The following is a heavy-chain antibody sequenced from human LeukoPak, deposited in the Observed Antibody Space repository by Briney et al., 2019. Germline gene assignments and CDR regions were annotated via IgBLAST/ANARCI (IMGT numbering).Heavy chain of an antibody. V-gene: IGHV4-61*02. Sequence: SETLSLTCTVSGGSISSGSYYWSWIRQPAGKGLEWIGRIHTSGSTNYDPSIKSRVTMSVDTSKNQFSLKLSSVTAADTAVYYCARYCGSTNCYVDAFDIWGQGTVVTVSS. CDR3: ARYCGSTNCYVDAFDI. CDR1: GGSISSGSYY. D-gene: IGHD2-2*01. CDR2: IHTSGST. J-gene: IGHJ3*02.